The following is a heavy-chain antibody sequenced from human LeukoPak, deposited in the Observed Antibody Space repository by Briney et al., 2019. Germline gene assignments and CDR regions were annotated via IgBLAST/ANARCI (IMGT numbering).Heavy chain of an antibody. Sequence: GGSLRLSCVASGFTFSSYSMHWVRQAPGKGLEWVSTISSSSSYIYYADSVKGRFTISRDNAKNSLYLQMNSLRAEDTAVYYCARDFGAVAGTSSGSWGQGTLVTVSS. CDR3: ARDFGAVAGTSSGS. D-gene: IGHD6-19*01. V-gene: IGHV3-21*01. J-gene: IGHJ5*02. CDR1: GFTFSSYS. CDR2: ISSSSSYI.